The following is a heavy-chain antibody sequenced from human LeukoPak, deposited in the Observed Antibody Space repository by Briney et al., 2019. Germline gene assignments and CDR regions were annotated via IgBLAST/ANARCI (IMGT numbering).Heavy chain of an antibody. CDR2: IYYSGST. J-gene: IGHJ4*02. CDR1: GGSISSYY. CDR3: ARGKYYYDSSGYYYFDY. V-gene: IGHV4-59*01. D-gene: IGHD3-22*01. Sequence: SETLSLTCTVSGGSISSYYWSWIRQPPGKGLEWIGYIYYSGSTNYNPSLKSRVIISVDTSKNQFSPKLSSVTAADTAVYYCARGKYYYDSSGYYYFDYWGQGTLVTVSS.